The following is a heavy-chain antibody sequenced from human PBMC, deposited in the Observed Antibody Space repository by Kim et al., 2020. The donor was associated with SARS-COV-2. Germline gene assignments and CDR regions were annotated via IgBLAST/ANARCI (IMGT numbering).Heavy chain of an antibody. J-gene: IGHJ4*02. D-gene: IGHD6-19*01. Sequence: SVKGRFTISRDNSKNTLYLQMNSLRAEDTAVYYCAQGAREWLVRRNYFDYWGQGTLVTVSS. V-gene: IGHV3-30*02. CDR3: AQGAREWLVRRNYFDY.